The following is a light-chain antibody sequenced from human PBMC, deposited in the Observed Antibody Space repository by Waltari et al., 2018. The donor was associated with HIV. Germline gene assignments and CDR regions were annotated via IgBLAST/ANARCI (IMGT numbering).Light chain of an antibody. J-gene: IGKJ2*01. V-gene: IGKV2-28*01. CDR1: QTLLYSDGYKY. CDR3: MHALQAYS. CDR2: KTS. Sequence: IVMTQSPLSLPVTPGESASISCRLSQTLLYSDGYKYLDWYQQKPGQSPRLLIYKTSNRASGVSDRFSGSASGTDFTLRISRVEAEDVGVYYCMHALQAYSFGQGTKLEIK.